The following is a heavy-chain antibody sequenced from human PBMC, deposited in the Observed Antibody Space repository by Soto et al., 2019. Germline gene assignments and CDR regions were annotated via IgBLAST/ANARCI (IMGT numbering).Heavy chain of an antibody. CDR3: ARGRQLVVGFDI. D-gene: IGHD6-13*01. V-gene: IGHV1-18*01. Sequence: ASVKVPFKASGYTFTSYCISWVRQAPGQGLEWMGWISAYNGNTNYAQKLQGRVTMTTDTSTSKAYMELRSLRSDDTAVYYCARGRQLVVGFDIWGEATMVNVSS. CDR2: ISAYNGNT. CDR1: GYTFTSYC. J-gene: IGHJ3*02.